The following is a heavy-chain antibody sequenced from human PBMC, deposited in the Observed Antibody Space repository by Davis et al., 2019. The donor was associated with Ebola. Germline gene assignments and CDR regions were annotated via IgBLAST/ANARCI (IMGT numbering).Heavy chain of an antibody. CDR2: ISGSGGST. CDR3: ARENFIPYQLHDAFDI. J-gene: IGHJ3*02. Sequence: GESLKISCAASGFTVSSNYMSWVRQAPGKGLEWVSAISGSGGSTYYADSVKGRFTISRDNSKNTLYLQMNSLRAEDTAVYYCARENFIPYQLHDAFDIWGQGTMVTVSS. D-gene: IGHD2-2*01. CDR1: GFTVSSNY. V-gene: IGHV3-23*01.